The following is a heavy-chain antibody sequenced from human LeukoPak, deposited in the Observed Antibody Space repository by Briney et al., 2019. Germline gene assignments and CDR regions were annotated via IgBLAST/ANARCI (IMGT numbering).Heavy chain of an antibody. Sequence: SETLSLTCAVYGGSFSGYYWSWIRQPPGKGLEWIGEINHSGSTNYNPSLKSRVTISVDTSKNQFSLKLSSMTAADTAVYYCARAWYFDLWGRGTLVTVSS. CDR1: GGSFSGYY. J-gene: IGHJ2*01. CDR2: INHSGST. CDR3: ARAWYFDL. V-gene: IGHV4-34*01.